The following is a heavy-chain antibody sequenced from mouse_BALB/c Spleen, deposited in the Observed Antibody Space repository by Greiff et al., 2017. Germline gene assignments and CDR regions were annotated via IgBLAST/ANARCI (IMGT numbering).Heavy chain of an antibody. D-gene: IGHD1-1*01. V-gene: IGHV5-12-1*01. CDR3: ARLNYYGSSYWYFDV. CDR2: ISSGGGST. Sequence: DVKLVESGGGLVKPGGSLKLSCAASGFAFSSYDMSWVRQTPEKRLEWVAYISSGGGSTYYPDTVKGRFTISRDNAKNTLYLQMSSLKSEDTAMYYCARLNYYGSSYWYFDVWGAGTTVTVSS. J-gene: IGHJ1*01. CDR1: GFAFSSYD.